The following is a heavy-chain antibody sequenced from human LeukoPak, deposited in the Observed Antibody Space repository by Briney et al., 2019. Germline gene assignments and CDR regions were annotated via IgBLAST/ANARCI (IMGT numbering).Heavy chain of an antibody. CDR3: ATRYCSSTSCYGGYYYYGMDV. Sequence: ATVKISCKASGYTFTDYYMHWVQQAPGKGLEWMGRVDPEDGETIYAQKFQGRVTMTEDTSTDTAYMELSSLRSEDTAVYYCATRYCSSTSCYGGYYYYGMDVWGQGTTVTVSS. J-gene: IGHJ6*02. V-gene: IGHV1-69-2*01. D-gene: IGHD2-2*01. CDR1: GYTFTDYY. CDR2: VDPEDGET.